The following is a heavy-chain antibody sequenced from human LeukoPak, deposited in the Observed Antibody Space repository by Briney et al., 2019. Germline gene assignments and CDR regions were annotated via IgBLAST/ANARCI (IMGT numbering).Heavy chain of an antibody. CDR3: ARDHNYAFDN. J-gene: IGHJ4*02. V-gene: IGHV3-48*04. CDR1: GFPFSDYS. CDR2: IGVSSGNT. D-gene: IGHD1-1*01. Sequence: GGSLRLSCTASGFPFSDYSMNWVRQAPGKGLEWISYIGVSSGNTKYADSVKGRFTISADNAQNSLYLQMNSLRVEDTAVYYCARDHNYAFDNWGQGTLVSVSS.